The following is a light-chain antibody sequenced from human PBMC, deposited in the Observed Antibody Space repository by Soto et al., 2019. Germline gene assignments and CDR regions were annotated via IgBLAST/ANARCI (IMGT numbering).Light chain of an antibody. CDR1: QSVTSNY. CDR2: GAS. J-gene: IGKJ1*01. Sequence: EIVLTQSPGTLSLSPGERATLSCRASQSVTSNYLAWYQQKPGQAPRLLIFGASSRATDIPDKFSGSGSGTDFTLTISRLEPDDFAVYYCQRYDGPSWTFGQGTRVEIK. V-gene: IGKV3-20*01. CDR3: QRYDGPSWT.